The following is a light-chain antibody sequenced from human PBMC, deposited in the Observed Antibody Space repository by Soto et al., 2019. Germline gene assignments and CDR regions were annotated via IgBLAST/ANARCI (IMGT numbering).Light chain of an antibody. V-gene: IGLV2-14*01. Sequence: QSVLTQPASVSGSPGQSITIPCTGTSSDVGGYNYVSWYQQHPVKAPKLMIYDVTNRPSGVSDRFSGSKSGNTASLTISGLQAEDEADYYCSSYTSSSTPYVFGTGTRSPS. CDR2: DVT. CDR3: SSYTSSSTPYV. CDR1: SSDVGGYNY. J-gene: IGLJ1*01.